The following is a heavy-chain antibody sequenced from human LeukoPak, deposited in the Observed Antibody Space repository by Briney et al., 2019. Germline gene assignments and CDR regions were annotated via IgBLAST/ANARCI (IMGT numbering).Heavy chain of an antibody. CDR3: ARSIEMATITFDY. CDR2: INPSRRTT. Sequence: HWVXXAXXQGLEWIPIINPSRRTTSYAQKFQGRVTMTRDTSTSTVYMELSSLRSEDTAVYYCARSIEMATITFDYWGQGTLVTVSS. V-gene: IGHV1-46*01. J-gene: IGHJ4*02. D-gene: IGHD5-24*01.